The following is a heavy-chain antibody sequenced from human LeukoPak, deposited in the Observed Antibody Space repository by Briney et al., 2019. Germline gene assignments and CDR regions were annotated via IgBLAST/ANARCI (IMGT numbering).Heavy chain of an antibody. CDR1: GYSISSGYY. V-gene: IGHV4-38-2*01. J-gene: IGHJ4*02. CDR3: ARRITMVRGVIISLLYFDY. D-gene: IGHD3-10*01. Sequence: PSETLSLTCAVSGYSISSGYYWGWIRQPPGQGLAWIGSIYHSGSTYYNPSLKSRVTISVDTSKNQFSLKLSSVTAADTAVYYCARRITMVRGVIISLLYFDYWGQGTLVTVSS. CDR2: IYHSGST.